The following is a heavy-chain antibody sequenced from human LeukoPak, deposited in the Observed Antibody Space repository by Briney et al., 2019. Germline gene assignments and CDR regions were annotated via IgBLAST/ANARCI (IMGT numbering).Heavy chain of an antibody. CDR1: GFTFSSYS. CDR3: ARDKDHYDILTGYSFSWFDP. D-gene: IGHD3-9*01. Sequence: PGGSLRLSCAASGFTFSSYSMSWVRQAPGKGLEWVSSISSSSSYIYYADSVKGRFTISRDNAKNSLYLQMNSLRAEDTAVYYCARDKDHYDILTGYSFSWFDPWGQGTLVTVSS. CDR2: ISSSSSYI. V-gene: IGHV3-21*01. J-gene: IGHJ5*02.